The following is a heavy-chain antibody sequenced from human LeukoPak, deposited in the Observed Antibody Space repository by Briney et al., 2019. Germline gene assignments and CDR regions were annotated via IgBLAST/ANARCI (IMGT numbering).Heavy chain of an antibody. CDR3: ARGGATHAAFDI. CDR1: GGSISSSSYY. Sequence: PSETLSLTCTVSGGSISSSSYYWGWVRQAPGKGLEWVSYIGSGSGMKYSADSVKGRFTISRDNAKNSLSLQMHNLRNEDTAVYYCARGGATHAAFDIWGQGTVVTVSS. V-gene: IGHV3-48*02. CDR2: IGSGSGMK. J-gene: IGHJ3*02.